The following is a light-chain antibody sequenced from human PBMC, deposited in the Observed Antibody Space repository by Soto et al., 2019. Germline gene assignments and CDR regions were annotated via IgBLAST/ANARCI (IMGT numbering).Light chain of an antibody. Sequence: DIQMTQSPSSLSASVGDRVTITCRASQSISNYLDWYQQKPGKAPKLLIYAASSLQSGVPSRFSGSGSGTDFTLTISSLQPEDFATYYCQQSYSTPYTFGQGPKLEIK. CDR2: AAS. J-gene: IGKJ2*01. CDR1: QSISNY. V-gene: IGKV1-39*01. CDR3: QQSYSTPYT.